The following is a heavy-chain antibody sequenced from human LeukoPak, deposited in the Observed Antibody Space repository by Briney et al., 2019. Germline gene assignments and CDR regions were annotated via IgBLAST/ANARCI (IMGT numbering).Heavy chain of an antibody. D-gene: IGHD3-22*01. CDR1: GYSISSGYY. CDR3: ARQLMNYYDSSGYFVDY. J-gene: IGHJ4*02. CDR2: IYHSGST. V-gene: IGHV4-38-2*01. Sequence: SETLSLTCAVSGYSISSGYYWGWIRQPPGEGLEWIGSIYHSGSTYYNPSLKSRVTISVDTSKNQFSLKLSSVTAADTAVYYCARQLMNYYDSSGYFVDYWGQGTLVTVSS.